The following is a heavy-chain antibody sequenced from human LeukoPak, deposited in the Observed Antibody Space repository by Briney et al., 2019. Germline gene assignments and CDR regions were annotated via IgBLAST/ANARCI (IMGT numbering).Heavy chain of an antibody. J-gene: IGHJ5*02. D-gene: IGHD3-3*01. CDR2: INHSGST. CDR3: ARAKNYDFWSGYYSRVWFDP. Sequence: SETLSLTCAVYGGSFSGYYWSWIRQPPGKGLEWIGEINHSGSTNYNPSLKSRVTISVDTSKNQFSLKLSSVTAADTAVYYCARAKNYDFWSGYYSRVWFDPWGQGTLVTVSS. CDR1: GGSFSGYY. V-gene: IGHV4-34*01.